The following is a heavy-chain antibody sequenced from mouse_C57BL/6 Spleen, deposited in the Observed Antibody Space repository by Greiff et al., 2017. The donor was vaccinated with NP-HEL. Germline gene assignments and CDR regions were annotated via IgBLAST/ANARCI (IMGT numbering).Heavy chain of an antibody. Sequence: QVQLQQSGAELARPGASVKLSCKASGYTFTRSGLSWVKQSTGQGLEWIGEIYPRSGNTYYNEKFKGKATLTADKSSSTAYMELRSLTSEDSAVYFCAPMITYAMDYWGQGTSVTVSS. J-gene: IGHJ4*01. V-gene: IGHV1-81*01. CDR3: APMITYAMDY. D-gene: IGHD2-4*01. CDR2: IYPRSGNT. CDR1: GYTFTRSG.